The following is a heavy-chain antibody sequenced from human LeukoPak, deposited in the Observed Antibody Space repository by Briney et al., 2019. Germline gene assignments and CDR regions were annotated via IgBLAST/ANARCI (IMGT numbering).Heavy chain of an antibody. CDR3: ARAQGDTYTTSSYYYDSSGYYSRSFRLVY. V-gene: IGHV1-2*02. CDR1: GPTYTGYY. CDR2: INPNSGGT. Sequence: SVKASCTPSGPTYTGYYMIRVRQAPGHGPEWMGWINPNSGGTNYAQKLQGRITMSRYTSIITAYMELSRLRSDDTGVYYCARAQGDTYTTSSYYYDSSGYYSRSFRLVYWGQGTLGTVS. D-gene: IGHD3-22*01. J-gene: IGHJ4*02.